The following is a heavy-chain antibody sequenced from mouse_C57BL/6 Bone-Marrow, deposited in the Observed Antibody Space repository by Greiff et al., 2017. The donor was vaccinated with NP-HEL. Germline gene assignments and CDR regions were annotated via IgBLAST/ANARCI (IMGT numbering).Heavy chain of an antibody. Sequence: EVQGVESGGDLVKPGGSLKLSCAASGFTFSSYGMSWVRQTPDKRLEWVATISSGGSYTYYPDSVKGRFTISRDNAKNTLYLQMSSLKSEDTAMYYCARRSPFDYWGQGTTLTVSS. CDR2: ISSGGSYT. CDR3: ARRSPFDY. V-gene: IGHV5-6*01. CDR1: GFTFSSYG. J-gene: IGHJ2*01.